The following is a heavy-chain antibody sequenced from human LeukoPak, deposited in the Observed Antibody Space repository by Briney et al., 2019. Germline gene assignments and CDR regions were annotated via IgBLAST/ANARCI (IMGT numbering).Heavy chain of an antibody. Sequence: PGGSLRLSCAASGFTFSDDYMNWIRQAPGKGLERVSYISGRGSYTNYADSVKGRFTISRDNAKNSLYLQMNSLRAEDTAVYYCARGESFSSGWPYYFDFWGQGALVTVSS. V-gene: IGHV3-11*05. D-gene: IGHD6-19*01. CDR2: ISGRGSYT. CDR3: ARGESFSSGWPYYFDF. J-gene: IGHJ4*02. CDR1: GFTFSDDY.